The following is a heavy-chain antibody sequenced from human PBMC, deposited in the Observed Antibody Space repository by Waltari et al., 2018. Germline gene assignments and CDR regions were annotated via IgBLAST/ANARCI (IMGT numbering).Heavy chain of an antibody. CDR3: ARGKAFDP. CDR2: LNNGGDYK. V-gene: IGHV3-21*06. CDR1: GFRFDEYS. Sequence: VRLVESGGGRVEPGESLRLSCVGSGFRFDEYSRNWVRQAPGKGLGGVSSLNNGGDYKGYADSVEGRFTISRDNDKNTLYLQRNDLRVDDTAIYYCARGKAFDPWGQGTRVNVSS. J-gene: IGHJ5*02.